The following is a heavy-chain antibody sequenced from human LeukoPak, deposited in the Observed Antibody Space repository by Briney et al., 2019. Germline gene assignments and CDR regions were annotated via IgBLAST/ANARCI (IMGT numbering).Heavy chain of an antibody. V-gene: IGHV3-48*04. CDR2: ISSSSSTI. CDR1: GFTFSSYS. CDR3: ASYGSGSYIPY. Sequence: GGSLRLSCAASGFTFSSYSMNWVRQAPGKGLEWVSYISSSSSTIYYADSVKGRFTISRDNAKNSLYLQMNSLRAEDTAVYYCASYGSGSYIPYWGQGTLVTVSS. J-gene: IGHJ4*02. D-gene: IGHD3-10*01.